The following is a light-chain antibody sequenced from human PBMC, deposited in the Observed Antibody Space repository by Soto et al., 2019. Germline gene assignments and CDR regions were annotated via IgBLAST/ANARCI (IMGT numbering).Light chain of an antibody. CDR1: QSISSW. CDR2: ASF. J-gene: IGKJ4*01. Sequence: DIQMTQSPSTLSASVGDRVTITCRASQSISSWLAWYQVRPGKAPTLLIYASFSLDGGISSRFSGSGAGTDFTLTIRNLQPEDSATYFCQQTYSAPRTFGAGTKVDIK. V-gene: IGKV1-39*01. CDR3: QQTYSAPRT.